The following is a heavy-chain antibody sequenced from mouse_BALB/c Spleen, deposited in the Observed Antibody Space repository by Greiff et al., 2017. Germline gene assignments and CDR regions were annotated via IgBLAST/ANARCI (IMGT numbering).Heavy chain of an antibody. CDR2: ISSGSSTI. D-gene: IGHD2-4*01. CDR1: GFTFSSFG. CDR3: ARRYYDDDDDMDD. V-gene: IGHV5-17*02. J-gene: IGHJ4*01. Sequence: EVQRVESGGGLVQPGASRKLSCAASGFTFSSFGMHWVRQAPEKGLEWVAYISSGSSTIYYADTVKGRFTISRDNPKNTLFLHMTSLRSEDTAMYYCARRYYDDDDDMDDWGEGTSVTVSS.